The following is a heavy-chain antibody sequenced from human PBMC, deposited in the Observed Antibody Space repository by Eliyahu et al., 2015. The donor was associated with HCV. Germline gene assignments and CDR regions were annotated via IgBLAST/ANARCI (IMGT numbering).Heavy chain of an antibody. V-gene: IGHV1-58*02. J-gene: IGHJ4*02. D-gene: IGHD6-13*01. Sequence: QMQLVQSGPEVKKPGTSVXVSCKASGXTFTXSAMQWVRQARGQRLEWIGWIVVGSGNTNYAQKFQERVTITRDMSTSTAYMELSSLRSEDTAVYYCAAGVFVFGSSWGTFDYWGQGTLVTVSS. CDR2: IVVGSGNT. CDR1: GXTFTXSA. CDR3: AAGVFVFGSSWGTFDY.